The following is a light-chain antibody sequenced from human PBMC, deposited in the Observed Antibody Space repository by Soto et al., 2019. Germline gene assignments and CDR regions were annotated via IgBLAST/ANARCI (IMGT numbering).Light chain of an antibody. J-gene: IGKJ5*01. Sequence: EIVLTQSPGTLSLSPGERATLSCRASQSVSSSYLAWYQQKPGQAPRLLIYGASSRATGIPDRFSGSGSGTDFTLTINSLAPEDFAVYYCQQHGSSPITFGQGTRLEIK. V-gene: IGKV3-20*01. CDR1: QSVSSSY. CDR2: GAS. CDR3: QQHGSSPIT.